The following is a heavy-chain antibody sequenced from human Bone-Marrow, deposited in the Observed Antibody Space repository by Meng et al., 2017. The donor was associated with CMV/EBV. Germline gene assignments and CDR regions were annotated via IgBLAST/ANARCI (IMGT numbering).Heavy chain of an antibody. CDR1: GFTFDDYA. J-gene: IGHJ4*02. CDR3: SRDESVGTPIDS. CDR2: ISWNSGSI. V-gene: IGHV3-9*01. Sequence: SLKISCAASGFTFDDYAMHWVRQAPGKGLEWVSGISWNSGSIGYADSVKGRFTISRDNAKNSVFLQMDCLGAEDTALYYCSRDESVGTPIDSWGQGTLVTVSS. D-gene: IGHD1-26*01.